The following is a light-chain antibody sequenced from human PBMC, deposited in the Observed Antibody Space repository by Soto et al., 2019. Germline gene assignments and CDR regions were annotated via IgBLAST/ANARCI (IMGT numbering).Light chain of an antibody. CDR1: QSVSSSL. V-gene: IGKV3-20*01. Sequence: EIVLTQSPGTLSLSPGEGATLSCRASQSVSSSLLAWFQQKPGQAPRLLIHDVSSRATGIPDRFSGSGSGTDFTLSISRLEPEEFAVYYCHQYGSSPLTFGPGTKLEIK. CDR2: DVS. CDR3: HQYGSSPLT. J-gene: IGKJ2*01.